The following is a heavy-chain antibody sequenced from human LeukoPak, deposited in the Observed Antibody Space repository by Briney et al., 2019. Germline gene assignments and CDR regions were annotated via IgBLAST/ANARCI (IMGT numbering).Heavy chain of an antibody. CDR2: INWNGGST. V-gene: IGHV3-20*04. D-gene: IGHD2-2*01. J-gene: IGHJ5*02. CDR1: GFTFDDYG. CDR3: ARVVGRNWFDP. Sequence: TGGSLRLSCAASGFTFDDYGMSWVRQAPGKGLEWVSGINWNGGSTGYADSVEGRFTISRDNAKNSLYLQMNSLRSEDTALYYCARVVGRNWFDPWGQGTLVTVSS.